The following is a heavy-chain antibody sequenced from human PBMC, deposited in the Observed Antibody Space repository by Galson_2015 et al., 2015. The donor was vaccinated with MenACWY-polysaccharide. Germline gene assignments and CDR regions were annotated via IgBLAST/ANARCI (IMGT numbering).Heavy chain of an antibody. CDR2: IKPNSGDT. D-gene: IGHD6-13*01. CDR3: AKSRGAAAADY. J-gene: IGHJ4*02. Sequence: SVKVSCKASGYTFTGYNIHWVRQAPGQGLEWMGWIKPNSGDTNYAQKFQGRVTLTRDTSINTAYIELSSPRSDDTAVYYCAKSRGAAAADYWGQGTLVTVSS. V-gene: IGHV1-2*02. CDR1: GYTFTGYN.